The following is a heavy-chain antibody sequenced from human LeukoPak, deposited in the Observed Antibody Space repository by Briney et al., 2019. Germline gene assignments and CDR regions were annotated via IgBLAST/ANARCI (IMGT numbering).Heavy chain of an antibody. D-gene: IGHD1-26*01. V-gene: IGHV4-39*01. J-gene: IGHJ4*02. Sequence: PSETLSLTCTVSGGSISSSSYYWGWIRQPPGKGLEWIGSIYYSGSTYYNPSLKSRVTISVDTSKNQFSLKLSSVTAADTAVYYCARLPEWELDYWGQGTLVTVSS. CDR2: IYYSGST. CDR1: GGSISSSSYY. CDR3: ARLPEWELDY.